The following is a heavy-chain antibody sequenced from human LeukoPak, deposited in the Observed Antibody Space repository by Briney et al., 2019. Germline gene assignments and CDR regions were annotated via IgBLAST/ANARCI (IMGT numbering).Heavy chain of an antibody. J-gene: IGHJ4*02. Sequence: PGGSLRLSCVASGFTFDDYGMSWVRQAPGKGLEWVSGINWNGGSTGYADSVNGRFTISRDNAKNSLYLQMNSLRAEDTALYYYARVGCSGGSRRTDYWGQGTLVTVSS. CDR1: GFTFDDYG. CDR3: ARVGCSGGSRRTDY. CDR2: INWNGGST. V-gene: IGHV3-20*04. D-gene: IGHD2-15*01.